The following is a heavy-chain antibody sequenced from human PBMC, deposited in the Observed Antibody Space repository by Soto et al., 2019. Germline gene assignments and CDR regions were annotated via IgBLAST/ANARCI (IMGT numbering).Heavy chain of an antibody. J-gene: IGHJ4*02. D-gene: IGHD6-13*01. V-gene: IGHV4-4*02. Sequence: PSETLSLTCAVSGGSVSSTYWWSWVRQPPGKGLEWIGEIYHSGSANYNPSLKSRVTISVDNSKNQFSLNLNSVTAADTAVYYCARYNAASGTYYFDYWGQGTLVNVSS. CDR2: IYHSGSA. CDR1: GGSVSSTYW. CDR3: ARYNAASGTYYFDY.